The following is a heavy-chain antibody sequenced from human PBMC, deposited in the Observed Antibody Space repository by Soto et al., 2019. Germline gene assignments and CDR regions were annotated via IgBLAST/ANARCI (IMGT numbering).Heavy chain of an antibody. CDR3: ARDYPAITGTPVFGAFDI. Sequence: SVKVSCKASGGTFSSYAISWVRQAPGQGLEWMGGIIPIFGTANYAQKFQGRVTITADESTSTAYMELSSLRSEDTAVYYCARDYPAITGTPVFGAFDIWGQGTMVTVSS. CDR2: IIPIFGTA. V-gene: IGHV1-69*13. J-gene: IGHJ3*02. D-gene: IGHD1-20*01. CDR1: GGTFSSYA.